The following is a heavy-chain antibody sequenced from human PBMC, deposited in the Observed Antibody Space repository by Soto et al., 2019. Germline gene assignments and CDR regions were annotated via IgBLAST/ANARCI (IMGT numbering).Heavy chain of an antibody. J-gene: IGHJ4*02. CDR3: SRARFHDY. CDR1: GGYFSGYY. Sequence: QVQLQQWGAGLLKPSETLSLTCAVYGGYFSGYYWSWIRQPPGKGLEWIGEINHSGSTNYNPSLKSRVTISVDTSKNQFSLKLSAVTAADTAVYYCSRARFHDYWGQGTLVPVSS. D-gene: IGHD2-21*01. CDR2: INHSGST. V-gene: IGHV4-34*01.